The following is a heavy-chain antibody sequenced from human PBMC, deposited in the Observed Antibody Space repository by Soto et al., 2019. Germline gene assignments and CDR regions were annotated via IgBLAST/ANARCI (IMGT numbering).Heavy chain of an antibody. D-gene: IGHD3-10*01. V-gene: IGHV3-48*03. Sequence: PGGSLRLSCAASEFTFSSYEMNWVRQAPGKGLGWVSCISSSGSTIYYADSVKGRFTISRDNAKNSLFLQMKSLKAEDTAVYYCAISPLSFGEPRWGQGTLVTVSS. CDR3: AISPLSFGEPR. J-gene: IGHJ4*02. CDR1: EFTFSSYE. CDR2: ISSSGSTI.